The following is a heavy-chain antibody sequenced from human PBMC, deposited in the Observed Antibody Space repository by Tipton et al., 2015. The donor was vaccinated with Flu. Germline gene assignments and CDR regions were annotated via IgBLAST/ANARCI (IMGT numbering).Heavy chain of an antibody. CDR2: ISSSGDNT. CDR3: ARGMNSGLVDV. V-gene: IGHV3-64*02. J-gene: IGHJ6*02. Sequence: SLRLSCAASGFTFSDYAMHWVRQAPGKGLEYVSAISSSGDNTYYADSVKGRFTISRGNSKNTLYLQMGSLRADDMAVYYCARGMNSGLVDVWGQGTTVTVSS. D-gene: IGHD2/OR15-2a*01. CDR1: GFTFSDYA.